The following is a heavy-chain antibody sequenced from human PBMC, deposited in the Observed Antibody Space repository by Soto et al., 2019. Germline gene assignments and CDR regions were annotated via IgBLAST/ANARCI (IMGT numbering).Heavy chain of an antibody. D-gene: IGHD1-1*01. V-gene: IGHV3-23*01. Sequence: EVQLLESGGSVVQPGGSLRLSCAAPGFTFRSYSMSWVRQAPGRGLEWVSIISGDSVTIGYADSAKGRFTIFRDNSKNMLYLQMGSLRAEDTAVYYCATGVGNPSYFAYWGQGTLVTVSS. CDR2: ISGDSVTI. J-gene: IGHJ4*02. CDR3: ATGVGNPSYFAY. CDR1: GFTFRSYS.